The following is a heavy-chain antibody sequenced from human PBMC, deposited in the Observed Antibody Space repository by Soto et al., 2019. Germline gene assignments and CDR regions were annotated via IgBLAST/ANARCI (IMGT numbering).Heavy chain of an antibody. J-gene: IGHJ4*02. Sequence: EVQLVESGGGLVKPGGSLRLSCAASGFTFSSYSMNWVRQAPGKGLEWVSSISSSSSYIYYADSVKGRFTISRDNAKNSLYLQMNSLRAEDTAVYYCAISWGDYPFDYWGQGTLVTVSS. CDR3: AISWGDYPFDY. D-gene: IGHD4-17*01. CDR1: GFTFSSYS. CDR2: ISSSSSYI. V-gene: IGHV3-21*01.